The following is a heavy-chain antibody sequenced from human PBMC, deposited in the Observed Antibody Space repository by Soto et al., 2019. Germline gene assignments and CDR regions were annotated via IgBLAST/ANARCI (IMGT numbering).Heavy chain of an antibody. D-gene: IGHD1-20*01. CDR3: DRGISRSVGNCFDS. CDR1: GGSISSGGYS. J-gene: IGHJ5*01. CDR2: IYHSGST. Sequence: PSETLSLTCAVSGGSISSGGYSWSWIRQPPGKGLEWIGYIYHSGSTYYNPSLKSRVTISVDRSKNQFSLKLSSVTAADTAVYSRDRGISRSVGNCFDSWGQGTLVTVSS. V-gene: IGHV4-30-2*01.